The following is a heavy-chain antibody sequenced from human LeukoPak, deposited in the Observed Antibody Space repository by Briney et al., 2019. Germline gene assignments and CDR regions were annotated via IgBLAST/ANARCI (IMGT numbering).Heavy chain of an antibody. CDR2: IYPDDSDT. D-gene: IGHD2-8*01. V-gene: IGHV5-51*01. J-gene: IGHJ5*02. CDR3: ARRINGGRPFDT. CDR1: GYSLTGYW. Sequence: GESLKISCKGSGYSLTGYWIGWVRQMPGKGLEWMGLIYPDDSDTRYSPSFQGQVTFSADKSINTAYLQWTSLKASDTATYYCARRINGGRPFDTWGQGTLVTVSS.